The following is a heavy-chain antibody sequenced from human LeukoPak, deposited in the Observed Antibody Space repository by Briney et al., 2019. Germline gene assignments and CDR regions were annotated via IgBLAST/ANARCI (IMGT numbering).Heavy chain of an antibody. D-gene: IGHD6-13*01. J-gene: IGHJ4*02. CDR2: IYYSGST. Sequence: SETLSLTCTVSGGSISSSSYYWGWIRQPPGKGLEWIGSIYYSGSTNYNPSLKSRVTISVDTSKNQFSLKLSSVTAADTAVYYCARHRSGLRVAAAGIGYWGQGTLVTVSS. CDR1: GGSISSSSYY. V-gene: IGHV4-39*01. CDR3: ARHRSGLRVAAAGIGY.